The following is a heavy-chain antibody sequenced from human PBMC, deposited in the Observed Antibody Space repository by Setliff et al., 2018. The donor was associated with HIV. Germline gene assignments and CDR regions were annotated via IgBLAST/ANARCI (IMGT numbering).Heavy chain of an antibody. CDR3: ARGESSYYYYYMDV. J-gene: IGHJ6*03. V-gene: IGHV1-69*13. CDR2: IIPLFGTE. Sequence: SVKVSCKAYGDTLTNYALSWVRQAPGQGLEWMGGIIPLFGTEDYAQKFQGRVTITADESTNTAYMELSSLRSDDTAVYYCARGESSYYYYYMDVWGTGTTVTSP. CDR1: GDTLTNYA.